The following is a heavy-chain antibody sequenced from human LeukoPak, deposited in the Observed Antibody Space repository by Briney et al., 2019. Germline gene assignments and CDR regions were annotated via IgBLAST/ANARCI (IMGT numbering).Heavy chain of an antibody. CDR1: GFTFSSYS. Sequence: GGSLRLSCAASGFTFSSYSMNWVRQAPGKGLEWVSSISSSSSYIYYADSVKGRFTISRDNAKNTLYLQMNSLRAEDTAVYYCARTYSSSPNPYGMDVWGQGTTVTVSS. V-gene: IGHV3-21*01. CDR2: ISSSSSYI. J-gene: IGHJ6*02. D-gene: IGHD6-13*01. CDR3: ARTYSSSPNPYGMDV.